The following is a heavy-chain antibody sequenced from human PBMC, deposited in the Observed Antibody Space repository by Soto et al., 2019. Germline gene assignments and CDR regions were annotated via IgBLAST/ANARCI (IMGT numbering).Heavy chain of an antibody. J-gene: IGHJ5*02. CDR1: GGSISNYY. CDR3: ARDMATFPYNWFDP. V-gene: IGHV4-4*07. D-gene: IGHD3-10*01. Sequence: WETLSLTGTVSGGSISNYYWSWIRQPAGKGLEWIGRVHTSAGTIYNPSLSSRATVSIDTSKNQFSLKLTSVTAADTALYYCARDMATFPYNWFDPWGQGTLVTVSS. CDR2: VHTSAGT.